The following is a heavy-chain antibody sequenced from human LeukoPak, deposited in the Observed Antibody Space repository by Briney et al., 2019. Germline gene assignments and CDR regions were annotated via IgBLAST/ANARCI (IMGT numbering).Heavy chain of an antibody. Sequence: PPETLSLTCTVSGGSMRSSNFYWGWIRQAPGKGLEWIGNIYYTGSTYYNPSVKSRVTLSVDVSKNRFSLNLTSVTAADTALYFCARTHFDSLGWFDPWGQGIQVIVSS. CDR3: ARTHFDSLGWFDP. J-gene: IGHJ5*02. D-gene: IGHD3-9*01. CDR1: GGSMRSSNFY. V-gene: IGHV4-39*07. CDR2: IYYTGST.